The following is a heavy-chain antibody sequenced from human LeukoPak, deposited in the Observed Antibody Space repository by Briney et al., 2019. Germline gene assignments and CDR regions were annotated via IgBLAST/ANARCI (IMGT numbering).Heavy chain of an antibody. CDR1: GGTFSNYA. CDR3: ARDRSSGSYFGGHYYYGMDV. CDR2: IIPILGIA. J-gene: IGHJ6*02. V-gene: IGHV1-69*04. Sequence: SVKVSCKASGGTFSNYAISWVRQAPGQGLEWMGRIIPILGIANYAQKFQGRVTITADKSTSTAYMELSSLRSEDTAVYYCARDRSSGSYFGGHYYYGMDVWGQGTTVTVSS. D-gene: IGHD3-10*01.